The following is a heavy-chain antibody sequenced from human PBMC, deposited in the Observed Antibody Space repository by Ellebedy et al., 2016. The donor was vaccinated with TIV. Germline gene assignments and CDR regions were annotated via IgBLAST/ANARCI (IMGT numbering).Heavy chain of an antibody. CDR2: IVGGGA. J-gene: IGHJ4*02. Sequence: GESLKISCAASGFTFSNFAMSWVRQAPGKGLEWVSGIVGGGAERYADSVKGRFTISRDNSKNTVYLQMKNLRDEDTAVYFCAKDRTAGDGYWVFDFWGQGTLVTVST. CDR3: AKDRTAGDGYWVFDF. V-gene: IGHV3-23*01. CDR1: GFTFSNFA. D-gene: IGHD5-18*01.